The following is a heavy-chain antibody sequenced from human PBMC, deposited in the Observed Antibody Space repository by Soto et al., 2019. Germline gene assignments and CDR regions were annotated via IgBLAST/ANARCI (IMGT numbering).Heavy chain of an antibody. Sequence: VSCKASGFTFTSSAVQWVRQARGQRLEWIGWIVVGSGNTNYAQKFQERVTITRDMSTSTAYMELSSLRSEDTAVYYCAAQYDSSGYPALDAFDIWGQGTMVTVSS. CDR3: AAQYDSSGYPALDAFDI. CDR1: GFTFTSSA. V-gene: IGHV1-58*01. CDR2: IVVGSGNT. D-gene: IGHD3-22*01. J-gene: IGHJ3*02.